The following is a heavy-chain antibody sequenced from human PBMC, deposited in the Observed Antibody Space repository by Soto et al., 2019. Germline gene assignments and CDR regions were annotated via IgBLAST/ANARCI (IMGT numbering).Heavy chain of an antibody. Sequence: GGSLRLSCAASGFTFNSYSMNWVRQAPGKGLEWVSSISSSSTFIYDADSVKGRFSISRDNAKNSLFLQMNSLRAEDTAVYFCARGRPTGYSYYGMDVWGQGPTVTVSS. D-gene: IGHD1-1*01. J-gene: IGHJ6*02. CDR2: ISSSSTFI. CDR3: ARGRPTGYSYYGMDV. V-gene: IGHV3-21*01. CDR1: GFTFNSYS.